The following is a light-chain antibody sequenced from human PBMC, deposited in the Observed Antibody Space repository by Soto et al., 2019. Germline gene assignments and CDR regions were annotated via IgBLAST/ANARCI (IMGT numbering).Light chain of an antibody. Sequence: ESMLTQSPGTLSLSPGERATLSCRASQSVSTRYLAWYQQKPGQAPRLLIYGASIRAAGIPDRFSGSGSGTDITLPNSRREAGEFPVDDCHQFGSSPLAFTFGQGTKLEI. CDR1: QSVSTRY. V-gene: IGKV3-20*01. CDR3: HQFGSSPLAFT. J-gene: IGKJ2*01. CDR2: GAS.